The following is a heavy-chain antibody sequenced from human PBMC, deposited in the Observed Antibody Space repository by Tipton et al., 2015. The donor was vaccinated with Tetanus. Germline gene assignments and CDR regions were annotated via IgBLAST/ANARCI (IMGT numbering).Heavy chain of an antibody. CDR3: AILPKHWLAPRGAP. V-gene: IGHV4-34*01. J-gene: IGHJ5*02. D-gene: IGHD6-19*01. Sequence: TLSLTCAVSGGSFSDFYWSWIRQVPGQGLEWLGEINHSGTANKNPSLKSRVSMSVDTSNNQFSLRLDSVTAADRGVYFCAILPKHWLAPRGAPWGQGILVTVSS. CDR2: INHSGTA. CDR1: GGSFSDFY.